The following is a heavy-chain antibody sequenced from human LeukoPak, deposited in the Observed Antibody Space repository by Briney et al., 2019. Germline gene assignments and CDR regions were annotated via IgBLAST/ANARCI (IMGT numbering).Heavy chain of an antibody. V-gene: IGHV3-33*06. CDR1: GYTFSGYG. D-gene: IGHD1-26*01. CDR3: AKETSESYSPLEH. Sequence: PGGSLRLSCAASGYTFSGYGMHWVRQAPGKGLEWVAVIWYDGSKKYYADSVKGRFTISRDNSKNTLYLQMNSLRAEDTAIYYCAKETSESYSPLEHWGQGTLVTVSS. CDR2: IWYDGSKK. J-gene: IGHJ1*01.